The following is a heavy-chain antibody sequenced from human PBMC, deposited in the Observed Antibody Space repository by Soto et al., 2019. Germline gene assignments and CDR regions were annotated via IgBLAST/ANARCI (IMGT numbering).Heavy chain of an antibody. J-gene: IGHJ4*02. D-gene: IGHD3-16*01. V-gene: IGHV4-30-4*02. Sequence: PSETLSLTCTVSSGSISSADYYWSWFRQPPGKGLEWIGYIYYSGSAYYNPSLKSRVTISVDTSKNQFSLKLSSVTAADTAVYYCARRYGGNFDYWGQGTLVTVSS. CDR1: SGSISSADYY. CDR3: ARRYGGNFDY. CDR2: IYYSGSA.